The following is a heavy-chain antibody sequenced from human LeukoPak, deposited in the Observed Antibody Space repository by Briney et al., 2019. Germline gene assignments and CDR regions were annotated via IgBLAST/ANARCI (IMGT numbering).Heavy chain of an antibody. CDR3: ARLSYYYGMDV. CDR1: GFTFSTYE. J-gene: IGHJ6*02. CDR2: ISRGDGPK. Sequence: PGGSLRLSCAASGFTFSTYEMNWVRQAPGKGLEWVSYISRGDGPKYYADSARGRFTISRDNAKTSLYLQMNSLRAEDTAVYYCARLSYYYGMDVWGQGTTVTVSS. V-gene: IGHV3-48*03.